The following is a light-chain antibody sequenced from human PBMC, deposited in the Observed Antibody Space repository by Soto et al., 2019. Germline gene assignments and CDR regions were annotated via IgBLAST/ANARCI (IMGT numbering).Light chain of an antibody. CDR1: QRIRKY. Sequence: DTQLKLSRSAVFASGRERSTSTWRASQRIRKYLVWYQQKPGKAPKRLIYGTSNLQYGAPSRFSFTGSRTDLTLTCSSLQPEDFATYYCRQPDNLPGKFAQGTKVDI. J-gene: IGKJ1*01. V-gene: IGKV1-17*01. CDR2: GTS. CDR3: RQPDNLPGK.